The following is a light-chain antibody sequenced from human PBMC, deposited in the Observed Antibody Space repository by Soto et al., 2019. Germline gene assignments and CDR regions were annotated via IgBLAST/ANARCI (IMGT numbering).Light chain of an antibody. CDR3: QQYNSDSET. CDR2: KAS. CDR1: QNINSW. V-gene: IGKV1-5*03. J-gene: IGKJ1*01. Sequence: DIQMTQSPSTLSAFVGDRVTITCRASQNINSWLAWYQQTPGKAPKLLIYKASNLQSGVPSRFSGSGSGTEFTLTISSLQPEDFATYYCQQYNSDSETFGQGTKV.